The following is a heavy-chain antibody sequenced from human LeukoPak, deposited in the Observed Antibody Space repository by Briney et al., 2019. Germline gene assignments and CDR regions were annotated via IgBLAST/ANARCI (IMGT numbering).Heavy chain of an antibody. CDR2: IKSKTDGGTT. CDR1: GFTFSNAW. J-gene: IGHJ4*02. CDR3: TTGRRYSSSWYGDYFYH. D-gene: IGHD6-13*01. Sequence: GGSLRLSCAASGFTFSNAWMNWVRQAPGKGLEWVGRIKSKTDGGTTDYAAPVKGRFTISRDDSKNTLYLQMNSLKTEDTAVYYWTTGRRYSSSWYGDYFYHWGQGTLVTVSS. V-gene: IGHV3-15*01.